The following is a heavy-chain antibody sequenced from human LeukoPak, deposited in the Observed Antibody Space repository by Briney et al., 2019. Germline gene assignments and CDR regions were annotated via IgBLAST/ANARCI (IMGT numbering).Heavy chain of an antibody. CDR1: GFTLSTYV. J-gene: IGHJ4*02. Sequence: GGSLRLSCAAPGFTLSTYVMSWVRQAPGKGLEWVSAIIGSGDRTYYADSVKGRFTISRDNSKNTVYLQMKRLRAEDKAVYYCAKRGPAGADKSPDYFDYWGQGTLVTVSS. D-gene: IGHD1-14*01. CDR2: IIGSGDRT. CDR3: AKRGPAGADKSPDYFDY. V-gene: IGHV3-23*01.